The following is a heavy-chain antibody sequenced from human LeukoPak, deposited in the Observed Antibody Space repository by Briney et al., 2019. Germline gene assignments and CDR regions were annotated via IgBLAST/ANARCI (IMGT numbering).Heavy chain of an antibody. Sequence: PGRSLRLSCAASGFTFSSYAMHWVRQAPGKGLEWVAVISYDGSNKYYADSVKGRFTISRDNSKNTLYLQMNSLRAEDTAVYYCARDQLIYYYDSSGYYFDAFDIWGQGTMVTVSS. CDR2: ISYDGSNK. CDR1: GFTFSSYA. CDR3: ARDQLIYYYDSSGYYFDAFDI. V-gene: IGHV3-30-3*01. D-gene: IGHD3-22*01. J-gene: IGHJ3*02.